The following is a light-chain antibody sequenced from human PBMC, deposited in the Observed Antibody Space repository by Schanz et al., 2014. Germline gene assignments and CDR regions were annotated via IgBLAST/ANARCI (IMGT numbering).Light chain of an antibody. Sequence: ETVLTQSPVTLSLSPGERATLSCRASQSVSSYLAWYQQKPGQAPRLLIYDASNRATGIPARFSGSGSGTDFTLTISSLQSEDFAVYYCQQYNNWPPLTFGGGTKVEIK. CDR1: QSVSSY. J-gene: IGKJ4*01. CDR2: DAS. CDR3: QQYNNWPPLT. V-gene: IGKV3-11*01.